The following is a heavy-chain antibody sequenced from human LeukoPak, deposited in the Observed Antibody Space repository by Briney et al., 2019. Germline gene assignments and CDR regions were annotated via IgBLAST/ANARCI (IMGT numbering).Heavy chain of an antibody. Sequence: SVKVSCKASGYTFTGYYMHWVRQAPGQGLEWMGGIIPIFGTANYAQKFQGRVTITADESTSTAYMELSSLRSEDTAVYYCARFYGDYYSVYWGQGTLVTVSS. CDR1: GYTFTGYY. CDR3: ARFYGDYYSVY. D-gene: IGHD4-17*01. CDR2: IIPIFGTA. J-gene: IGHJ4*02. V-gene: IGHV1-69*13.